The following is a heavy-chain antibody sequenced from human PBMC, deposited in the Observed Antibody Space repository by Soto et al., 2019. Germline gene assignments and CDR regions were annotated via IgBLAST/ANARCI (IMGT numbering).Heavy chain of an antibody. V-gene: IGHV2-70*11. CDR2: IDWDDDK. J-gene: IGHJ6*02. D-gene: IGHD6-25*01. Sequence: SGPTLVNPTQTLTLTCTFSGFSLSASGMCVSWIRQPPGKALEWLARIDWDDDKYYSTSLKTRLTISKDTSKNQVVLTMTNMDPVDTATYYCARIRYSSGWYYGMDVWGQGTKVTVSS. CDR3: ARIRYSSGWYYGMDV. CDR1: GFSLSASGMC.